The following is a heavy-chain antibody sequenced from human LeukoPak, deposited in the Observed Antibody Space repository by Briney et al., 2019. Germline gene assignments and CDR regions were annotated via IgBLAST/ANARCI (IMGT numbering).Heavy chain of an antibody. J-gene: IGHJ4*02. V-gene: IGHV4-34*01. Sequence: SETLSLTCAVYGGSFSGYYWSWIRQPPGKGLEWIGEINHSGSTNYNPSLKSRVTISVDTSKNQFSLKLSSVTAADTAVYYCARHRSSSGWYFNWGQGTLVTVSS. CDR2: INHSGST. CDR1: GGSFSGYY. D-gene: IGHD6-19*01. CDR3: ARHRSSSGWYFN.